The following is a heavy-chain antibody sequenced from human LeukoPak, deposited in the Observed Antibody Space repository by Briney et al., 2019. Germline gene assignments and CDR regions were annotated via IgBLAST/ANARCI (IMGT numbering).Heavy chain of an antibody. Sequence: PGGSLRLSCAASGFTFSTYAMSWVRQAPGKGLEWVSVISHGGSSAFYADSVKGRFTISRDNSKNTLYVQMNSLRAEDTAVYYCAKGTRSGSYPNYFYYGMDVWGQGTTVTVSS. CDR3: AKGTRSGSYPNYFYYGMDV. J-gene: IGHJ6*02. V-gene: IGHV3-23*01. D-gene: IGHD1-26*01. CDR2: ISHGGSSA. CDR1: GFTFSTYA.